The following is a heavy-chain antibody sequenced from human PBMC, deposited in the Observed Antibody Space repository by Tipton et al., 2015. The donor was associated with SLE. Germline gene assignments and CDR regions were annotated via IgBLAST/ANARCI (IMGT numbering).Heavy chain of an antibody. J-gene: IGHJ4*02. CDR3: ARHGPLRLGELSLYPFYFDY. CDR1: GGSFSGYY. D-gene: IGHD3-16*02. V-gene: IGHV4-34*01. Sequence: TLSLTCAVYGGSFSGYYWSWIRQPSGKGLEWIGEINHSGSTNYNPSLKSRVTISVDTSKNQFSLKLSSVTAADTAVYYCARHGPLRLGELSLYPFYFDYWGQGTLVTVSS. CDR2: INHSGST.